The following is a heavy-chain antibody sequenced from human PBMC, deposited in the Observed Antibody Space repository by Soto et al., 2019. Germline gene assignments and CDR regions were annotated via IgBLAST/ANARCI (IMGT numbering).Heavy chain of an antibody. CDR1: GGTFSSYA. J-gene: IGHJ6*02. CDR3: ASHSGSSPEGRYYYGMDV. V-gene: IGHV1-69*12. D-gene: IGHD1-26*01. Sequence: QVQLVQSGAKMKKPGSSVKVSGKASGGTFSSYAISWVRQAPGQGLEWMGGIISIFGTADYAQKFQGRVTITADESTSTAYMELSSLRSEDTAVYYCASHSGSSPEGRYYYGMDVWGQGTTVTVSS. CDR2: IISIFGTA.